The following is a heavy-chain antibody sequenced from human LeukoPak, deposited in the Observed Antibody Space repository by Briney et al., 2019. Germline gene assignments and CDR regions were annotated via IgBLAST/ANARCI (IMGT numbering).Heavy chain of an antibody. Sequence: PSETLSLTCAVYGGSFSGYYWSWIRQPPGKGLEWIGEINHIGSTNYNPSLKSRVTISVDTSKNQFSLKLSSVTAADTAVYYCARHPPKGRQLWPKTHFDYWGQGTLVTVSS. CDR2: INHIGST. V-gene: IGHV4-34*01. CDR1: GGSFSGYY. D-gene: IGHD5-18*01. CDR3: ARHPPKGRQLWPKTHFDY. J-gene: IGHJ4*02.